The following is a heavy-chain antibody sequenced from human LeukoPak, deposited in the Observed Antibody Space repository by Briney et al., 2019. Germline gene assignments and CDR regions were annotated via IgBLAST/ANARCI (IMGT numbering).Heavy chain of an antibody. V-gene: IGHV1-69*05. D-gene: IGHD5-24*01. J-gene: IGHJ4*02. CDR1: GGTFISYA. CDR2: VIPIFGTA. CDR3: ARDRRDGYNPDFDY. Sequence: SVKVSCKASGGTFISYAISWVRQAPGQGLEWMGRVIPIFGTANYAQKIQGRVKITTDESTSTVYMELSSLRSEDTAVYYCARDRRDGYNPDFDYWGQGTLVTVSS.